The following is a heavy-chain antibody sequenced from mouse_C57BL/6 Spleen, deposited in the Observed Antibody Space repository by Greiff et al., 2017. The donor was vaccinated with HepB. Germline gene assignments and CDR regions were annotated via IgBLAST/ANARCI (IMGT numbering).Heavy chain of an antibody. CDR1: GFTFSDYG. V-gene: IGHV5-17*01. Sequence: VQLQQSGGGLVKPGGSLKLSCAASGFTFSDYGMHWVRQAPEKGLEWVSYISSGSSTIYYADTVKGRFTISRDNAKNTLFLQMTSLRSEDTAMYYCARLIRGDYWGQGTSVTVSS. CDR2: ISSGSSTI. J-gene: IGHJ4*01. D-gene: IGHD3-2*02. CDR3: ARLIRGDY.